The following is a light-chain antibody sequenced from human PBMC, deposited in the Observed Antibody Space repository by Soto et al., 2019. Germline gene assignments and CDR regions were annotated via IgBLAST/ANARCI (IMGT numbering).Light chain of an antibody. V-gene: IGKV3-20*01. CDR3: QQYGSTPLT. CDR2: GAS. J-gene: IGKJ4*01. Sequence: NVVAPAPGTLAFFSGGGTHLSCRASQSVSRNYVAWYQQKPGQSPRLLIYGASNRASGIPDRFSGSASGADFTLSIARLEPEDFAMYYCQQYGSTPLTFGGGTKVDIK. CDR1: QSVSRNY.